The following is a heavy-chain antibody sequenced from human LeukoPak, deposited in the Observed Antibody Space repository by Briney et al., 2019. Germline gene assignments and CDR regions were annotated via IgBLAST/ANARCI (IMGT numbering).Heavy chain of an antibody. J-gene: IGHJ4*02. CDR3: ARAKTDYSILFNS. V-gene: IGHV4-59*01. CDR1: GGSISSYY. D-gene: IGHD3-9*01. CDR2: ISYSGST. Sequence: PSETLSFTCTVSGGSISSYYWSWIRQPPGKGLEWIGYISYSGSTNYNPSLKSRVTISVDTSKNQFSLRLSSVTAADTAVYYCARAKTDYSILFNSWGQGTLVTVSS.